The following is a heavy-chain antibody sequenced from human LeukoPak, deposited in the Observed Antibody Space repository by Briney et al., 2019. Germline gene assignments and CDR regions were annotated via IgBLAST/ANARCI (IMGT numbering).Heavy chain of an antibody. Sequence: GESPKISCKGSGYSFTSYWIGWVRQMPGKGLEWMGIIYPGDSDTRYSPSFQGQVTISADKSISTAYLQWSSLKASDTAMYYCARADLSTTGTTSVWGQGTLVTVSS. CDR3: ARADLSTTGTTSV. V-gene: IGHV5-51*01. J-gene: IGHJ4*02. CDR2: IYPGDSDT. CDR1: GYSFTSYW. D-gene: IGHD1-1*01.